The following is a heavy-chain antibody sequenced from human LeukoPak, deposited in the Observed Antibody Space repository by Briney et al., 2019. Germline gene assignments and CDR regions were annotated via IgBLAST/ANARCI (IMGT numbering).Heavy chain of an antibody. Sequence: SETLSLTCTVSGASISSSNWWSWVRQPPGKGLEWIGEIYHSGSTNYNPSLKSRVTISVDKSKNQFSLKLSSVTAADTAVYYCARKTSSWYVNWFDPWGQGTLVTVSS. D-gene: IGHD6-13*01. CDR2: IYHSGST. CDR3: ARKTSSWYVNWFDP. J-gene: IGHJ5*02. CDR1: GASISSSNW. V-gene: IGHV4-4*02.